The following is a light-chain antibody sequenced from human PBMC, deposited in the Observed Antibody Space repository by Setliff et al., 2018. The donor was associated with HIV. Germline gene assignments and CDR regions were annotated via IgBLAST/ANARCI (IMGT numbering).Light chain of an antibody. CDR3: SSFAGSSSWV. V-gene: IGLV2-8*01. CDR2: EVN. Sequence: QSALTQPPSASGSPGQSVTIYCTGTSSDVGGYNYVSWYQQYPDKAPKLMIYEVNKRPSGVPDRFSASKSDNTASLTVSGLQADDEADYYCSSFAGSSSWVFGGGTKVTVL. J-gene: IGLJ3*02. CDR1: SSDVGGYNY.